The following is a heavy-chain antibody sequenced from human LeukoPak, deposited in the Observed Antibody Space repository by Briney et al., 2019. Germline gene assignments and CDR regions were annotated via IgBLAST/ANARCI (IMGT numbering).Heavy chain of an antibody. CDR1: GYTFTSYG. Sequence: ASVKVSCKASGYTFTSYGISWVRQAPGQGLEWMGWISAYNGNTNYAQKLQGGVTMTTDTSTSTAYMELSSLRSEDTAVYYCASNPRTTLLLDYWGQGTLVTVSS. D-gene: IGHD1-14*01. CDR2: ISAYNGNT. V-gene: IGHV1-18*01. J-gene: IGHJ4*02. CDR3: ASNPRTTLLLDY.